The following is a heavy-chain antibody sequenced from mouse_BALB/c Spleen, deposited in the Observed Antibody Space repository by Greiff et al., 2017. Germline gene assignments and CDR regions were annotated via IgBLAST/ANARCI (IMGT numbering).Heavy chain of an antibody. CDR1: GFNIKDTY. J-gene: IGHJ4*01. D-gene: IGHD2-1*01. V-gene: IGHV14-3*02. CDR3: ARCGNYGYAMDY. Sequence: EVQLVESGAELVKPGASVKLSCTASGFNIKDTYMHWVKQRPEQGLEWIGRIDPANGNTKYDPKFQGKATITADTSSNTAYLQLSSLTSEDTAVYYCARCGNYGYAMDYWGQGTSVTVSS. CDR2: IDPANGNT.